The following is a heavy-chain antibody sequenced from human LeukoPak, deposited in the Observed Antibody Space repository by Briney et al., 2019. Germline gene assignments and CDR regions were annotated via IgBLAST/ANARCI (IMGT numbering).Heavy chain of an antibody. CDR3: AKDRRITIFGVVKGPIGY. CDR2: IYSGGST. V-gene: IGHV3-53*01. CDR1: GFTVSSNY. D-gene: IGHD3-3*01. J-gene: IGHJ4*02. Sequence: GGSLRLSCAASGFTVSSNYMSWVRQAPGKGLEWVSVIYSGGSTYYADSVKGRFTISRDNSKNTLYLQMNSLRAEDTAVYYCAKDRRITIFGVVKGPIGYWGQGTLVTVSS.